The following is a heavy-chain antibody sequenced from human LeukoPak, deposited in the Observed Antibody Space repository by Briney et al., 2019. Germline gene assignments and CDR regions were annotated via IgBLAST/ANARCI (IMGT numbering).Heavy chain of an antibody. CDR2: IEASGST. CDR1: GTSINNFY. V-gene: IGHV4-4*07. J-gene: IGHJ4*02. D-gene: IGHD1-26*01. Sequence: SGTLSLTCTVSGTSINNFYWTWIRQPAGKGLEWIGRIEASGSTKYNPSLKSRVSMSVDTSKKQFSLSLSSVTAADTAVYYCARGHSGSYYAYWGQGTLVTVSS. CDR3: ARGHSGSYYAY.